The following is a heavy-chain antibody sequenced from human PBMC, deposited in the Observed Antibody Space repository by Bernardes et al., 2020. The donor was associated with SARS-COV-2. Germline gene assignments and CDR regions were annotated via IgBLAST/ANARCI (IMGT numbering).Heavy chain of an antibody. V-gene: IGHV3-23*01. D-gene: IGHD1-26*01. J-gene: IGHJ4*01. CDR2: IFGSGYGT. CDR1: GFTFSNYV. Sequence: GGSRQISCAASGFTFSNYVMNWVRQAPGTGLEWVSGIFGSGYGTFYADSVKGRFTISRDNSKNTLYLQMDSLRAEDTAVYYCARGSGNYYFDYWGHGTLVTVSS. CDR3: ARGSGNYYFDY.